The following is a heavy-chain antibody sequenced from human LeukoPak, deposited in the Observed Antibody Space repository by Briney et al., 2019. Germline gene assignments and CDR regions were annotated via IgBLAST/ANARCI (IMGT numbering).Heavy chain of an antibody. CDR2: ISGSGGST. D-gene: IGHD4-17*01. Sequence: PGGALRLFCAASGFTFSSYAMSWVRQAPGEGLEGVSAISGSGGSTYYADSVKGRFTISRDNSKNTLYLQMNSLRAEDTAVYYCAKDPDYGDFGWGQGTLVTVSS. V-gene: IGHV3-23*01. J-gene: IGHJ4*02. CDR3: AKDPDYGDFG. CDR1: GFTFSSYA.